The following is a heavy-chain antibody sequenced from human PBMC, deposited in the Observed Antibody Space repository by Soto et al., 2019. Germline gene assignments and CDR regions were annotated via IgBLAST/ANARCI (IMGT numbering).Heavy chain of an antibody. Sequence: QVQLQESGPGLVKPSETLSLTCTVSGGSISSYYWSWIRQPPGKGLEWIGYIYYSGSTNYNPSLKSRVTISVDTSKNQFSPKLSSVTAADTAVYYCARQRPYYYGSGSYPIDYWGQGTPVTVSS. J-gene: IGHJ4*02. CDR3: ARQRPYYYGSGSYPIDY. CDR2: IYYSGST. D-gene: IGHD3-10*01. V-gene: IGHV4-59*08. CDR1: GGSISSYY.